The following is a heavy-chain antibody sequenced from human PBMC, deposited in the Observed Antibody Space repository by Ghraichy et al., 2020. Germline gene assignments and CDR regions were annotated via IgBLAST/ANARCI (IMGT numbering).Heavy chain of an antibody. CDR3: ARDRYSSRWDD. J-gene: IGHJ4*02. V-gene: IGHV4-34*01. Sequence: SETLSLTCAVYDGSFSGYYWSWIRQPPGKGLEWIGEISQSAGTNYNPSLKSRVTISVDTSKNHFSLNLISVTAADTAVYYCARDRYSSRWDDWGQGTLVTVSS. D-gene: IGHD6-13*01. CDR1: DGSFSGYY. CDR2: ISQSAGT.